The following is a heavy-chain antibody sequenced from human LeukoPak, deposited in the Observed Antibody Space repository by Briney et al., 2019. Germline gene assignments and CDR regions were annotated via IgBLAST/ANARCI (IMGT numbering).Heavy chain of an antibody. CDR1: GFTFSSYA. CDR3: AKDGGYCSGSSCYWYDY. J-gene: IGHJ4*02. V-gene: IGHV3-30*04. CDR2: ISYDGSNK. D-gene: IGHD2-15*01. Sequence: PGGSLRLSCAASGFTFSSYAMHWVRQAPGKGLEWVAFISYDGSNKYYADSVKGRFTISRDNSKNTLYLQMNSLRAEDTAVYYCAKDGGYCSGSSCYWYDYWGQGTLVTVSS.